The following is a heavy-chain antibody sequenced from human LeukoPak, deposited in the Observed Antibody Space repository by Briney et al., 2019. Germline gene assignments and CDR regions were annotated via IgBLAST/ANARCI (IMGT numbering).Heavy chain of an antibody. V-gene: IGHV1-46*01. CDR1: GYTFTSYY. CDR2: INPSGGST. J-gene: IGHJ6*02. D-gene: IGHD2-15*01. Sequence: ASVKVSCKASGYTFTSYYMHWVRQAPGQGLEWMGIINPSGGSTSYAQKFQGRVTMTRDTSASTVYMELSSLGSEDTAVYYCARVVPEVYGMDVWGQGTTVTVSS. CDR3: ARVVPEVYGMDV.